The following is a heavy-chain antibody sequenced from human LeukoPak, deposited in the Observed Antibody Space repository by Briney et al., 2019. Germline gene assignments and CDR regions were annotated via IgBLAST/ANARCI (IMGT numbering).Heavy chain of an antibody. CDR2: IIPIFGTA. CDR3: ARRIHHYYDSSGYSPFDY. Sequence: ASVKVSCKASGGTFSSYAISWVRQAPGQGLEWMGGIIPIFGTANYAQKFQGRVTITADESTSTAYMELSSLRSEDTAVYYCARRIHHYYDSSGYSPFDYWGQGTLVTVSS. D-gene: IGHD3-22*01. CDR1: GGTFSSYA. V-gene: IGHV1-69*13. J-gene: IGHJ4*02.